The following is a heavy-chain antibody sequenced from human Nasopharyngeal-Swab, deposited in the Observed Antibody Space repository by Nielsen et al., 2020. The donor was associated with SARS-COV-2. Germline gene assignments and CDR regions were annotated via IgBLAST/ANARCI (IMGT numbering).Heavy chain of an antibody. J-gene: IGHJ5*02. CDR2: ITGTCDTT. CDR1: GFTFSSYS. D-gene: IGHD6-13*01. V-gene: IGHV3-23*01. Sequence: GESLKISCAASGFTFSSYSMSWLRQAPGKGLEWVSTITGTCDTTYYADSVKGRFTISRDNSENTVYLQMNSLRAEDTALYHCARPLSRDSTWTTEANWFDPWGQGTLVTVSS. CDR3: ARPLSRDSTWTTEANWFDP.